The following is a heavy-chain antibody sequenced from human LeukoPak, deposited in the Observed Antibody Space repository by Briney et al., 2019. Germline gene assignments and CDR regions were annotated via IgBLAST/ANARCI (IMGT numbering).Heavy chain of an antibody. V-gene: IGHV1-18*01. CDR1: GYTFTSYG. CDR2: ISAYNGNT. J-gene: IGHJ3*02. D-gene: IGHD6-6*01. Sequence: GASVKVSCKASGYTFTSYGISWVRQAPGQGLEWMGWISAYNGNTNYAQKLQGRVTMTTDTSTSTAYMELRSLRSDDTAVYYWGRGRSSLPWYVEAFDIWGQGTMVTVSS. CDR3: GRGRSSLPWYVEAFDI.